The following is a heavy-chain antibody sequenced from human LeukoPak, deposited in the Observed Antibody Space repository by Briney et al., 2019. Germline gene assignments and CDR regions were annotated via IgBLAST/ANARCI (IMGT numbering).Heavy chain of an antibody. V-gene: IGHV1-69*13. CDR3: ARDGPRDYYGSGSYYNELWYFDY. D-gene: IGHD3-10*01. Sequence: GASVKVSCKASGGTFSSYAISWVRQAPGQGLEWMGGIIPIFGTANYAQKFQGRVTITADESTSTAYMELSSLRSEDTAVYYCARDGPRDYYGSGSYYNELWYFDYWGQGTLVTVSS. J-gene: IGHJ4*02. CDR1: GGTFSSYA. CDR2: IIPIFGTA.